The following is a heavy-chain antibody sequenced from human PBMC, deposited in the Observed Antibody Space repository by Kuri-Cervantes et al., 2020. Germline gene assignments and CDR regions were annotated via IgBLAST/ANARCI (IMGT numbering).Heavy chain of an antibody. J-gene: IGHJ4*02. CDR3: AREGDVVVVPADKGGFDY. CDR1: GFTFSNYA. Sequence: GESLKISCAASGFTFSNYAMTWVRQAPGKGLEWVSAISGSGGSTYYADPVKGRFTISRDTSNNTLYLQMNSLRAEDTAVYYCAREGDVVVVPADKGGFDYWGQGTLVTVSS. D-gene: IGHD2-2*01. CDR2: ISGSGGST. V-gene: IGHV3-23*01.